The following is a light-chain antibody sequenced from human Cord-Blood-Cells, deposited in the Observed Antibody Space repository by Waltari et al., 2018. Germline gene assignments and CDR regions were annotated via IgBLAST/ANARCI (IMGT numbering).Light chain of an antibody. J-gene: IGLJ3*02. CDR2: SNN. CDR1: SSNIGRNT. V-gene: IGLV1-44*01. CDR3: AAWDDSLNGRV. Sequence: QSVLTLPPSASGTPGQRVTISCSGSSSNIGRNTVNWYQQLPGTAPKLLIYSNNQRPSGVPDRFSGSKSGTSASLAISGLQSEDEADYYCAAWDDSLNGRVFGGGTKLTVL.